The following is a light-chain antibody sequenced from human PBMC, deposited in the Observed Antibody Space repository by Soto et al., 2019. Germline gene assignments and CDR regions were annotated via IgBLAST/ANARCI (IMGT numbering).Light chain of an antibody. CDR1: QSVSNNY. CDR3: QESGGSPIT. Sequence: GWTQYQGTLSLSPGERATLSCRASQSVSNNYLAWYQQKPGQAPRLLIYGGSTRASGFPDRFSGRGFETDFTLTIFRLEPDDFARYFCQESGGSPITFG. CDR2: GGS. V-gene: IGKV3-20*01. J-gene: IGKJ5*01.